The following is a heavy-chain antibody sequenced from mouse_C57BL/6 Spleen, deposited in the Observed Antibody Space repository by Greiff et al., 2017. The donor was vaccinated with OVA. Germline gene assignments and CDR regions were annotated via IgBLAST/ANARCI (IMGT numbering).Heavy chain of an antibody. Sequence: EVQLQQSGPELVKPGASVKISCKASGYTFTDYYMNWVKQSHGKSLEWIGDINPNNGGTSYNQKCKGKATLTVDKSSSTAYMELRSLTSEDSAVYYCARAMDYWGQGTSVTVSS. J-gene: IGHJ4*01. V-gene: IGHV1-26*01. CDR3: ARAMDY. CDR1: GYTFTDYY. CDR2: INPNNGGT.